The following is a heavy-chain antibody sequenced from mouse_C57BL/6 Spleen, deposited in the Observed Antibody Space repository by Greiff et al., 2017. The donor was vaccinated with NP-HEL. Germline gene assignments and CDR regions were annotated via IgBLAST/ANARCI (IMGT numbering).Heavy chain of an antibody. V-gene: IGHV3-6*01. CDR1: GYSITSGYY. CDR2: ISYDGSN. J-gene: IGHJ2*01. D-gene: IGHD2-5*01. Sequence: EVQLVESGPGLVKPSQSLSLTCSVTGYSITSGYYWNWIRQFPGNKLEWMGYISYDGSNNYNPSLKNRISITRDTSKNQFFLKLNSVTTEDTATYYCARHYSNYFDYWGQGTTLTVSS. CDR3: ARHYSNYFDY.